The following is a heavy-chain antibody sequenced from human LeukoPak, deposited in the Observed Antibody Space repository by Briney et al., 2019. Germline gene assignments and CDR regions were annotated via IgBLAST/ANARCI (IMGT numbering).Heavy chain of an antibody. J-gene: IGHJ5*02. CDR1: GGPISSYY. CDR3: ARDAGYSSSSRLHNWFDP. V-gene: IGHV4-4*07. CDR2: IYTSGST. Sequence: SETLSLTCTVSGGPISSYYWSWIRQPAGKGLEWIGRIYTSGSTNYNPSLKSRVTMSVDTSKNQFSLKLSSVTAADTAVYYCARDAGYSSSSRLHNWFDPWGQGTLVTVSS. D-gene: IGHD6-13*01.